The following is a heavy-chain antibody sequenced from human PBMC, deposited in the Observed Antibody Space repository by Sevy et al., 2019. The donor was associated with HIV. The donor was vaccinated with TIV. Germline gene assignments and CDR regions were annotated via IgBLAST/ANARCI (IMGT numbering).Heavy chain of an antibody. V-gene: IGHV3-23*01. CDR3: AKAKTVAAGFDY. J-gene: IGHJ4*02. CDR1: GFTIRSYV. D-gene: IGHD2-15*01. CDR2: NSGSGGST. Sequence: GGSLRLSCAASGFTIRSYVMSWVRQAPGKGLEWVSANSGSGGSTYYADSVKGRLTISRDNSKNTLDLQMNSLRAEDTAVYYCAKAKTVAAGFDYWGQGTLVTVSS.